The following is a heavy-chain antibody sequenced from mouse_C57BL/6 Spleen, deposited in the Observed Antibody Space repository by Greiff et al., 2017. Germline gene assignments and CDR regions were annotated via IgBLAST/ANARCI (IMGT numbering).Heavy chain of an antibody. CDR2: IYPGDGDT. CDR3: ARDYGSSLTHFDY. CDR1: GYAFSSYW. Sequence: QVQLQQSGPELVKPGASVKISCKASGYAFSSYWMNWVKQRPGKGLEWIGRIYPGDGDTNYNGKIKGKATLTADKSSSTAYMQLSSLTSEDSAVYFCARDYGSSLTHFDYWGQGTTLTVSS. D-gene: IGHD1-1*01. V-gene: IGHV1-82*01. J-gene: IGHJ2*01.